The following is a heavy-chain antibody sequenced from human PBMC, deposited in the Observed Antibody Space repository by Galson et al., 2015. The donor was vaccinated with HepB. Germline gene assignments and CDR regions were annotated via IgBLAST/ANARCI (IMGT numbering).Heavy chain of an antibody. D-gene: IGHD5-18*01. CDR3: ATAKLLDTASH. Sequence: SLRLSCAASGFTFSSYSMNWVRQAPGKGLEWVSYISSSSSTIYYADSVKGRFTISRDNAKNSLYLQMNSLRAEDTAAYYCATAKLLDTASHWGQGTLVTVSS. CDR2: ISSSSSTI. J-gene: IGHJ4*02. V-gene: IGHV3-48*01. CDR1: GFTFSSYS.